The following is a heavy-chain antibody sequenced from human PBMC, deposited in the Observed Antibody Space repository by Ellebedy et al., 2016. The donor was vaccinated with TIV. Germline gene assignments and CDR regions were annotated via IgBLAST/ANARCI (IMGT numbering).Heavy chain of an antibody. CDR2: IRSSGSTT. Sequence: GESLKISCAASGFTFSTYSMNWVRQAPGKGLEWVSYIRSSGSTTYYADSVKGRFIISRDNAKNSLYLHMNSLRAEDTAMYYCARVRSVYHYMDVWGKGTMVTVSS. CDR1: GFTFSTYS. J-gene: IGHJ6*03. D-gene: IGHD2-8*01. CDR3: ARVRSVYHYMDV. V-gene: IGHV3-48*04.